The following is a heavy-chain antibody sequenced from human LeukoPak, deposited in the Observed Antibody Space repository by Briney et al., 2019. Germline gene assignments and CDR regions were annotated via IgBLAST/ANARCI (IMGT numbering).Heavy chain of an antibody. CDR3: AKDRYSYAFEYSDS. CDR2: ISNDGSKK. CDR1: GFTFSNYG. V-gene: IGHV3-30*18. Sequence: GGSPRLSCAASGFTFSNYGMHWVRQAPGKGLDWVAVISNDGSKKYYADSVKGRFTISRDNSKNTLSLQVSSLRAEDTAVYYCAKDRYSYAFEYSDSWGQGTLVTVSS. J-gene: IGHJ4*02. D-gene: IGHD5-18*01.